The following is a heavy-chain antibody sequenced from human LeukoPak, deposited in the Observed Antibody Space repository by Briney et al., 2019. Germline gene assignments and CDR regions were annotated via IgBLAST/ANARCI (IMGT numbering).Heavy chain of an antibody. D-gene: IGHD2-2*01. J-gene: IGHJ4*02. Sequence: SETLSLTCAVSGGSISSSNWWSWVRQPPGKGLEWIGEIYHSGSTNYNPSLKSRVTISVDKSKNQFSLKLSSVTAADTAVYYCARGVGYCSSTSCYYFDYWGQGTLVTVSS. CDR2: IYHSGST. CDR1: GGSISSSNW. V-gene: IGHV4-4*02. CDR3: ARGVGYCSSTSCYYFDY.